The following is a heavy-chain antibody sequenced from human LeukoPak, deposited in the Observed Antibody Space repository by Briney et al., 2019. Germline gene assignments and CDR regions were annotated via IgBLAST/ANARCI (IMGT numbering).Heavy chain of an antibody. CDR1: GFTFGDYA. CDR3: TRALDYYGSGSYYPHIRHFDY. V-gene: IGHV3-49*04. CDR2: IRSKAYGGTT. Sequence: GGSLRLSCTASGFTFGDYAMSWVRQAPGKGLEWVGFIRSKAYGGTTEYAASVKGRFTISRDDSKSIAYLQMNSLKTEDTAVYYCTRALDYYGSGSYYPHIRHFDYWGQGTLVTVSS. D-gene: IGHD3-10*01. J-gene: IGHJ4*02.